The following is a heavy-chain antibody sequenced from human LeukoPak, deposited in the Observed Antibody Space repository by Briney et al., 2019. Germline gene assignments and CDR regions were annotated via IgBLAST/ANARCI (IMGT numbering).Heavy chain of an antibody. CDR2: INPNSGGT. Sequence: GASVKVSCTASVYTLTFYYMHWVGQAPGQGLEWMGWINPNSGGTNYAQKFQGRVTMTRDTSISTAYMELSMLRSDDTAVYYCARSFSLVVPAAMGYWGPGTLVTVSS. V-gene: IGHV1-2*02. CDR1: VYTLTFYY. CDR3: ARSFSLVVPAAMGY. J-gene: IGHJ4*02. D-gene: IGHD2-2*01.